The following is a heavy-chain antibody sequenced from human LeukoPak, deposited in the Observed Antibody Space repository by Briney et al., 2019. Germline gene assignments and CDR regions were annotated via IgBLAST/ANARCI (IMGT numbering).Heavy chain of an antibody. D-gene: IGHD1/OR15-1a*01. J-gene: IGHJ3*02. CDR3: AKDQQGFDI. CDR2: ISGSGAST. CDR1: GFTFSSYF. Sequence: GGSLRLSCGASGFTFSSYFMAWVRQTPGKGLEWVSTISGSGASTYYADSVKGRVTISRDNSKNTLYLRMNSLRAEDTAVYYCAKDQQGFDIWGQGTMVTVSS. V-gene: IGHV3-23*01.